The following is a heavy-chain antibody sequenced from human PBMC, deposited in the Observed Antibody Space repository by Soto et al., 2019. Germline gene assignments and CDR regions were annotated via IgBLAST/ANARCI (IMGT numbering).Heavy chain of an antibody. CDR3: ARRGSGSYYYYYYGMDV. V-gene: IGHV3-74*01. J-gene: IGHJ6*02. Sequence: GGSLRLSCAASGFTFSSYWMHWVRQAPGKGLVWVSRINSDGSSTSYADSVKGRFTISRDNAKNTLYLQMNSLRAEDTAVYYCARRGSGSYYYYYYGMDVWGQGTTVTVSS. D-gene: IGHD3-10*01. CDR1: GFTFSSYW. CDR2: INSDGSST.